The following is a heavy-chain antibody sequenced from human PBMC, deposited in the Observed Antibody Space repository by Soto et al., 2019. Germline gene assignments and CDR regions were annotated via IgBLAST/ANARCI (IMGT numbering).Heavy chain of an antibody. CDR3: ARVGPICGGDCYSRGFDY. CDR2: IIPIFGTA. D-gene: IGHD2-21*02. J-gene: IGHJ4*02. V-gene: IGHV1-69*13. CDR1: GGTSSSYA. Sequence: SVKVSCKASGGTSSSYAISWVRQAPGQGLEWMGGIIPIFGTANYAQKFQGRVTITADESTSTAYMELSSLRSEDTAVYYCARVGPICGGDCYSRGFDYWGQGTLVTVSS.